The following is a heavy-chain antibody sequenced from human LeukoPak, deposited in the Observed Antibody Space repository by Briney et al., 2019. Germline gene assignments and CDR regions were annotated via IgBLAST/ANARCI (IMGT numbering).Heavy chain of an antibody. CDR3: ARDPPGDSGLDY. J-gene: IGHJ4*02. D-gene: IGHD6-19*01. CDR1: GYTFTDYY. Sequence: ASVKVSCKASGYTFTDYYIHWVRQAPGRGLEWMGWINPNGGGSSYAQNFQGRVTMTRDTSINTAYMDLNSLRSDDTAVYYCARDPPGDSGLDYWGQGTLVTVSS. V-gene: IGHV1-2*02. CDR2: INPNGGGS.